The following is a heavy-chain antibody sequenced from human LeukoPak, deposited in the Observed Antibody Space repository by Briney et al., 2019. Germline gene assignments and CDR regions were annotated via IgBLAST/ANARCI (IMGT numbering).Heavy chain of an antibody. CDR2: IRYDGSNK. D-gene: IGHD3-10*01. V-gene: IGHV3-30*02. CDR3: AKAQYYYGSGRYAFDI. Sequence: PGGSLRLSXAASGFTFSSYGMHWVRQAPGKGLEWVAFIRYDGSNKYYADSVKGRFTISRDNSKNTLYLQMNSLRAEDTAVYYCAKAQYYYGSGRYAFDIWGQGTMVTVSS. CDR1: GFTFSSYG. J-gene: IGHJ3*02.